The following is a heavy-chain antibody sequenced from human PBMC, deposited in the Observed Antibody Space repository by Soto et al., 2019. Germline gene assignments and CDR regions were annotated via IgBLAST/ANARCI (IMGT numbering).Heavy chain of an antibody. CDR2: IYYSGST. Sequence: SETLSLTCTVSGGSISSGDYYWSWIRQPPGKGLEWIGYIYYSGSTYYNPSLKSRVTISVDTSKNQFSLKLSSVTAADTAVYYCARDPFGYYYASSGYRNDYWGQGTLVTVSS. J-gene: IGHJ4*02. D-gene: IGHD3-22*01. CDR3: ARDPFGYYYASSGYRNDY. V-gene: IGHV4-30-4*01. CDR1: GGSISSGDYY.